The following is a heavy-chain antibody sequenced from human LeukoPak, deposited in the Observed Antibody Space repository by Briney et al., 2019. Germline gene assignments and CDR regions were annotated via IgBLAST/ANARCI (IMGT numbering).Heavy chain of an antibody. Sequence: PGGSLRLSCAASGSTVSSNYMSWVRQAPGKGLEWVSVIYSGGSTYYADSVKGRFTISRDNSKNTLYLQMNSLRAEDTAVYYCAREYNYGFARYFDYWGQGTLVTVSS. CDR2: IYSGGST. J-gene: IGHJ4*02. V-gene: IGHV3-66*01. CDR3: AREYNYGFARYFDY. CDR1: GSTVSSNY. D-gene: IGHD5-18*01.